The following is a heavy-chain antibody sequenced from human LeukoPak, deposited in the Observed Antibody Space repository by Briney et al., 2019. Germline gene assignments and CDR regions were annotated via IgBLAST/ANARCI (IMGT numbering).Heavy chain of an antibody. J-gene: IGHJ3*02. CDR1: GGSSSSYY. Sequence: SETLSLTCTVSGGSSSSYYWSWIRQPPGKGREGIGYIYYSGSTNYNPSLKSRVTISVGTSQDQSSLKLSSVTAADTAVYYCAGGVAAXAFDXXGQGTXVTVS. V-gene: IGHV4-59*13. CDR3: AGGVAAXAFDX. D-gene: IGHD6-19*01. CDR2: IYYSGST.